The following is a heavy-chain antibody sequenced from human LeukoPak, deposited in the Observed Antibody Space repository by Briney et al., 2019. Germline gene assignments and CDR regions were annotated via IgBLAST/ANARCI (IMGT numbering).Heavy chain of an antibody. CDR1: GFTVRSNY. D-gene: IGHD4-17*01. V-gene: IGHV3-53*01. CDR2: IYSGGST. CDR3: ARAYSYGDYLEC. J-gene: IGHJ4*02. Sequence: GGSLRLSCAASGFTVRSNYMSWVRQAPGKGLEWVSVIYSGGSTYYADSVKGRFTISRDNSKNTLYLQMNSLRAEDTAVYYCARAYSYGDYLECWGQGTLVTVSS.